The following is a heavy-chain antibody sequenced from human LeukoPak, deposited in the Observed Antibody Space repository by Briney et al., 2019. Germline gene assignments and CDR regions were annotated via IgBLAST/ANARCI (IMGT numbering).Heavy chain of an antibody. D-gene: IGHD6-19*01. CDR3: ARHTAIAVAGTDDVFDI. CDR2: IYYSGST. CDR1: GFTFSSYA. J-gene: IGHJ3*02. V-gene: IGHV4-59*08. Sequence: GSLRLSCAASGFTFSSYAMSWIRQPPGKGLEWIGYIYYSGSTNYNPSLKSRVTISVDTSKNQFSLKLSSVAAADTAVYYCARHTAIAVAGTDDVFDIWGQGAMVTVSS.